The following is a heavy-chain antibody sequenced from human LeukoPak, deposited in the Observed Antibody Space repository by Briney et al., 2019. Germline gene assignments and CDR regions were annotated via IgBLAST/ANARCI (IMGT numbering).Heavy chain of an antibody. D-gene: IGHD3-16*01. CDR1: GYTLTELS. Sequence: GASVKVSCKVSGYTLTELSMHWVRQAPGKGLEWMGGFDPEDGETIYAQKFQGRVTMTEDTSTDTAYKELSSLRSEDTAVYYCATGYGGGHNWFDPWGQGTLVTVSS. J-gene: IGHJ5*02. CDR3: ATGYGGGHNWFDP. CDR2: FDPEDGET. V-gene: IGHV1-24*01.